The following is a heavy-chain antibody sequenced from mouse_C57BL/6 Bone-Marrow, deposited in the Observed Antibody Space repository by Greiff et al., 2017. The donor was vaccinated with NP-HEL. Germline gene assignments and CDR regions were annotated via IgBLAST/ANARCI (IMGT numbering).Heavy chain of an antibody. D-gene: IGHD3-2*02. CDR1: GYTFTSYW. Sequence: VQLQQPGAELVMPGASVKLSCKASGYTFTSYWMHWVKQRPGQGLEWIGEIDPSDSYTNYNQKFKGKSTLTVDKSSSTAYMQRSSLTSEDSAVYYCAREGGLWLRLRGFAYWGQGTLVTVSA. CDR2: IDPSDSYT. J-gene: IGHJ3*01. CDR3: AREGGLWLRLRGFAY. V-gene: IGHV1-69*01.